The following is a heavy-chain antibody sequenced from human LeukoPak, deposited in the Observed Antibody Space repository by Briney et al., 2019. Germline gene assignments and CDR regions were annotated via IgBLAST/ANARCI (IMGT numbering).Heavy chain of an antibody. CDR3: ARGTISGSRSFDP. V-gene: IGHV1-8*03. CDR2: VNPNSGNR. D-gene: IGHD3-9*01. Sequence: VPSVKVSCKASGYTFTNYDINWVRQATGQGLEWMGWVNPNSGNRGYAQKFQGRLTITRNTSISTAYLDLSSLRSDDTAVYYCARGTISGSRSFDPWGQGTLVTVSS. J-gene: IGHJ5*02. CDR1: GYTFTNYD.